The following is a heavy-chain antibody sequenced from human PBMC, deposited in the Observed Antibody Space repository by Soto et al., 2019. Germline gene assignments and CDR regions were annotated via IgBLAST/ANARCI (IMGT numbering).Heavy chain of an antibody. CDR3: ARGHRHDGIAARQIAHFDY. CDR1: SGSISSSNW. V-gene: IGHV4-4*02. D-gene: IGHD6-6*01. J-gene: IGHJ4*02. CDR2: IYHSGST. Sequence: SETLSLTCAVSSGSISSSNWWSWVRQPPGKGLEWIGEIYHSGSTNYNPSLKSRVTISVDKSKNQFSLKLSSVTAADTAVYYCARGHRHDGIAARQIAHFDYWGQGTLVTVSS.